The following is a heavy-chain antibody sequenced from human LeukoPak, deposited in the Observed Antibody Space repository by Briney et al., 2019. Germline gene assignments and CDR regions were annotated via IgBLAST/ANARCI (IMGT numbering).Heavy chain of an antibody. CDR1: GYTFTGYY. CDR2: INPNSGGT. V-gene: IGHV1-2*04. Sequence: ASVKVSCKASGYTFTGYYMHWVRQAPGQGLEWMGWINPNSGGTNYAQKFQGWVTMTRDTSISTAYMELSRLRSDDTAVYYCARDKGYCSGGSCYSLDCWGQGTLVTVSS. J-gene: IGHJ4*02. CDR3: ARDKGYCSGGSCYSLDC. D-gene: IGHD2-15*01.